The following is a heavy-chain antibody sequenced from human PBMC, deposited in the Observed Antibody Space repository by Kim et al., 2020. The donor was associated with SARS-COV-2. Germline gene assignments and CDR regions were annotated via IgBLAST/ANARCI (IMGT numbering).Heavy chain of an antibody. V-gene: IGHV3-23*01. J-gene: IGHJ6*02. Sequence: GGSLRLSCAASGFTFSSSAMSWVRQAPGKGLDWVSSLSASGITTYYVDSVKGRFTISRDNSKDTLYLQMNSLRAEDTAVYYCAKTVTGVAGSHYFYYYSMDVWGQGTTVTVSS. CDR1: GFTFSSSA. CDR2: LSASGITT. D-gene: IGHD4-17*01. CDR3: AKTVTGVAGSHYFYYYSMDV.